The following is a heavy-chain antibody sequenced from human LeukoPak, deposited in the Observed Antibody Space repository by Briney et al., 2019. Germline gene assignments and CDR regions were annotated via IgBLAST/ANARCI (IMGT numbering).Heavy chain of an antibody. D-gene: IGHD4-17*01. V-gene: IGHV4-59*01. CDR1: GGSISSYY. CDR2: IYYSGST. Sequence: SETLSLTCTVSGGSISSYYWSWIRQPPGKGREWIGYIYYSGSTNYNPSLKSRVTISVDTSKNQFSLKLSYVTGADTAVYYCARGRRGDYSHTYYFDYWGQGTLVTVSS. J-gene: IGHJ4*02. CDR3: ARGRRGDYSHTYYFDY.